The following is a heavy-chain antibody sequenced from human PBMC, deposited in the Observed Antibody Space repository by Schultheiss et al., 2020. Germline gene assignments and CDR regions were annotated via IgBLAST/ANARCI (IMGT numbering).Heavy chain of an antibody. D-gene: IGHD6-13*01. CDR1: GFTVSSNY. Sequence: RGSLRLSWAASGFTVSSNYMSWVRQAPGKGLEWVSGIYSGGSTYYADSVKGRFTISRDNSKNTLYLQMNTLRAEGTAEYYCAKNLRAAAGTKYYCYGMDVWGKGTTVTVSS. V-gene: IGHV3-66*01. J-gene: IGHJ6*04. CDR3: AKNLRAAAGTKYYCYGMDV. CDR2: IYSGGST.